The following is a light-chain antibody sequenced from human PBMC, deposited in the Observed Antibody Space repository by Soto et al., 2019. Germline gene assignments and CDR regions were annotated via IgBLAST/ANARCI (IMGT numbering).Light chain of an antibody. CDR3: QQTYTIPWT. Sequence: DIQMTQSPSSVSASVGDRVTITCRTSQSFSNYLAWYQHRPGKAPKLLIYSATVLQSGVPSRFSGSGPGTDFTLTISRLQPEDSATYYCQQTYTIPWTFGQGTRVEIK. CDR1: QSFSNY. J-gene: IGKJ1*01. V-gene: IGKV1-39*01. CDR2: SAT.